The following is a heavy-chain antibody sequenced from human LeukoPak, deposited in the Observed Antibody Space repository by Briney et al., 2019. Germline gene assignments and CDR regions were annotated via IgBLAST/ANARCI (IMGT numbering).Heavy chain of an antibody. Sequence: GESLKISCKASGYSFTNYWIGWVRQMPGNGLEWLGIIYPGDSDTRYSPSFQGQVTISADKSISTAYLQWSSLKASDTAMYYCARQNIGGTSASDYWGQGTLVTVPS. D-gene: IGHD1-26*01. CDR3: ARQNIGGTSASDY. CDR1: GYSFTNYW. V-gene: IGHV5-51*01. CDR2: IYPGDSDT. J-gene: IGHJ4*02.